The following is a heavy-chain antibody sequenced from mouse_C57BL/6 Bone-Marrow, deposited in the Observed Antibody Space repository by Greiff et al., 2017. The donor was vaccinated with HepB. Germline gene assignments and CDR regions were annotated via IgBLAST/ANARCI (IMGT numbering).Heavy chain of an antibody. CDR3: ARYTRRDYAMDY. V-gene: IGHV1-4*01. CDR1: GYTFTSYT. J-gene: IGHJ4*01. CDR2: INPSSGYN. D-gene: IGHD3-3*01. Sequence: VQLQQSGAELARPGASVKMSCKASGYTFTSYTMHWVKQRPGQGLEWIGYINPSSGYNKYNQKFKDKATLNADKSSSTAYMQLSSLTSEDSAVYYCARYTRRDYAMDYWGQGTSVTVSS.